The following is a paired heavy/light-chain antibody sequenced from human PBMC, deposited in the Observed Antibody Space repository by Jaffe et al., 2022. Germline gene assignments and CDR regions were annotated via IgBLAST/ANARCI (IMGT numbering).Heavy chain of an antibody. CDR1: GFTFGDYA. CDR2: IRSKAYGGTT. D-gene: IGHD1-26*01. J-gene: IGHJ4*02. CDR3: TRDIEFGWELLEASAYYFDY. V-gene: IGHV3-49*04. Sequence: EVQLVESGGGLVQPGRSLRLSCTASGFTFGDYAMSWVRQAPGKGLEWVGFIRSKAYGGTTEYAASVKGRFTISRDDSKSIAYLQMNSLKTEDTAVYYCTRDIEFGWELLEASAYYFDYWGQGTLVTVSS.
Light chain of an antibody. J-gene: IGLJ1*01. Sequence: QSVLTQPPSVSGAPGQRVTISCTGSSSNIGAGYDVHWYQQLPGTAPKLLIYGNSNRPSGVPDRFSGSKSGTSASLAITGLQAEDEADYYCQSYDSSLSGCYVFGTGTKVTVL. CDR1: SSNIGAGYD. CDR3: QSYDSSLSGCYV. CDR2: GNS. V-gene: IGLV1-40*01.